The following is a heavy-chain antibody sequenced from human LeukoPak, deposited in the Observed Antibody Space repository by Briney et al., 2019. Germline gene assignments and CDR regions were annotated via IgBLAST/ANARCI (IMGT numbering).Heavy chain of an antibody. V-gene: IGHV3-7*01. Sequence: GGSLRLSCAASGFTFRTYYMSWVRQAPGKGLEWVANITEDGSEKYYVDSVKGRFTISRDNAKNSLYLQMDSLRAEDTSVYYCARGLDAFDIWGQGTMVTVSS. CDR1: GFTFRTYY. CDR3: ARGLDAFDI. J-gene: IGHJ3*02. D-gene: IGHD4-11*01. CDR2: ITEDGSEK.